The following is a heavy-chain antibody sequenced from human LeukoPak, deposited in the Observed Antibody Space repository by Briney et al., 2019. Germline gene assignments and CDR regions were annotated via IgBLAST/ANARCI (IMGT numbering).Heavy chain of an antibody. CDR2: IYWNDDK. V-gene: IGHV2-5*01. D-gene: IGHD2-15*01. J-gene: IGHJ3*02. Sequence: SGPTLVKPTQTLTLTCTFSGFSLSTSGVGVGWIRQPPGKALEWLALIYWNDDKRYSPSLKSRLTITKDTSKNQVVLTMTNMDPGNTPKYSWAHGRAVVFYGGGGDVFDIGGKGTMVPVS. CDR3: AHGRAVVFYGGGGDVFDI. CDR1: GFSLSTSGVG.